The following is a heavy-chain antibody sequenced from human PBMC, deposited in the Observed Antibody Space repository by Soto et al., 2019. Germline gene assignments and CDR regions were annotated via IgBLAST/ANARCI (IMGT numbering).Heavy chain of an antibody. Sequence: ASVKVSCKASGYTFTSYYMHWVRQAPGQGLEWMGIINPSGGSTSYAQKFQGRVTMTRDTSTSTVYMELSSLRSEDTAVYYCARDTMAVRYYYYYYGMDVWGQGTTVTVSS. J-gene: IGHJ6*02. D-gene: IGHD1-1*01. CDR1: GYTFTSYY. CDR2: INPSGGST. CDR3: ARDTMAVRYYYYYYGMDV. V-gene: IGHV1-46*01.